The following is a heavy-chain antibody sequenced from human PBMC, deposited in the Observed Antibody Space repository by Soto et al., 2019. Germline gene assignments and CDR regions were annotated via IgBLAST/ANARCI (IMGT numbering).Heavy chain of an antibody. CDR1: GFTFSSDG. D-gene: IGHD2-15*01. V-gene: IGHV3-30*18. CDR2: ISYDGSNK. J-gene: IGHJ6*02. Sequence: GGSLRLSCAASGFTFSSDGMHWVRQAPGKGLEWVAVISYDGSNKYYADSVKGRFTISRDNAKNTLYLQMNSLRAEDTAVYYCAKGYGRYCSGGSCYYRDFYYYYGMDVWGQGTTVTVSS. CDR3: AKGYGRYCSGGSCYYRDFYYYYGMDV.